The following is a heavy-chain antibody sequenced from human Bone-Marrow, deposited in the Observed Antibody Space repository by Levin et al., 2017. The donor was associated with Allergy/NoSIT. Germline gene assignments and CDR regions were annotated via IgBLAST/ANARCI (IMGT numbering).Heavy chain of an antibody. V-gene: IGHV3-21*01. D-gene: IGHD1-14*01. CDR2: ISAGSSYI. J-gene: IGHJ2*01. CDR1: GFIFNSYS. CDR3: ARDTSSLGGPEYFDL. Sequence: GESLKISCAASGFIFNSYSMNWVRQAPGKGLERVSSISAGSSYIYYADSVKGRFSISRDNGNNSLFLQMESLRVEDTAVYYCARDTSSLGGPEYFDLWGRGTLVSVSS.